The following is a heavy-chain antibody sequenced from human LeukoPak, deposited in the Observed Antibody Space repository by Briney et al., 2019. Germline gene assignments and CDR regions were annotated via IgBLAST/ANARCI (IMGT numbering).Heavy chain of an antibody. Sequence: GESLKISCKASGYTFTSYWIGWVRQMPGKGLEYMGIVYPGDSDTRYSPSFQGQVTISADKSITTAYLQWSSLKASDTAMYYCARLVAPHYYDRRFDPWGQGTLVTVSS. CDR1: GYTFTSYW. CDR3: ARLVAPHYYDRRFDP. J-gene: IGHJ5*02. CDR2: VYPGDSDT. V-gene: IGHV5-51*01. D-gene: IGHD3-22*01.